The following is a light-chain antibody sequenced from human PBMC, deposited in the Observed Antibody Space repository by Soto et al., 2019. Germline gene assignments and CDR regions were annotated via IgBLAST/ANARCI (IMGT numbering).Light chain of an antibody. CDR2: AAS. Sequence: DIQMTQSPSSLSASVEDRVIITCRASQSISNHLNWYQQKPGKAPKLLIFAASSLQSGVPSRFSRSRSGPDFTLTISSLQPEDVATYYCQQSYSSPPTFGQGTKVDIK. CDR1: QSISNH. CDR3: QQSYSSPPT. V-gene: IGKV1-39*01. J-gene: IGKJ1*01.